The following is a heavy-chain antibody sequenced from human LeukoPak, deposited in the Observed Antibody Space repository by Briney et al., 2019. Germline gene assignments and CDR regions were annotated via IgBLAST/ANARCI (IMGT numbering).Heavy chain of an antibody. V-gene: IGHV4-59*01. CDR1: GGSFSGYY. CDR2: IYYSGST. Sequence: SETLSLTCAVYGGSFSGYYWSWIRQPPGKGLEWIGYIYYSGSTNYNPSLKSRATISVDTSKNQFSLKLSSVTAADTAVYYCARDGCGGDCYAHNWFDPWGQGTLVTVSS. D-gene: IGHD2-21*02. CDR3: ARDGCGGDCYAHNWFDP. J-gene: IGHJ5*02.